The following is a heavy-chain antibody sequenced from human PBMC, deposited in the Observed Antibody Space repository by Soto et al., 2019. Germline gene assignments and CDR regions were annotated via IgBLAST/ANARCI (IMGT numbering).Heavy chain of an antibody. CDR1: GFNFNRFN. V-gene: IGHV3-48*01. CDR3: ARDPYILDDLDFDS. Sequence: EVQLVESGGGLAQPGGSLRLSCAASGFNFNRFNMNWVREAPGKGLEWVSYISGSSSTIYYADSVKGRFTISRDNVKNSLYLQISSLRVEATAVYYFARDPYILDDLDFDSWGQGTLVTVSS. D-gene: IGHD2-15*01. CDR2: ISGSSSTI. J-gene: IGHJ4*02.